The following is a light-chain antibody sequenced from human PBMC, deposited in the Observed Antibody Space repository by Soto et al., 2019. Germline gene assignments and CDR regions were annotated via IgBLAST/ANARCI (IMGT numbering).Light chain of an antibody. V-gene: IGLV2-14*03. Sequence: QSALTQPASVSGSPGQSITISCTGTSSDVGAFTSVSWYQQHPGKAPKLIIYDIIHRPSGVSDRFSGSKSVNTASLTISGLQPEVEATYHCSSYSRSTTLVVFGGGTKVTVL. CDR3: SSYSRSTTLVV. CDR1: SSDVGAFTS. CDR2: DII. J-gene: IGLJ2*01.